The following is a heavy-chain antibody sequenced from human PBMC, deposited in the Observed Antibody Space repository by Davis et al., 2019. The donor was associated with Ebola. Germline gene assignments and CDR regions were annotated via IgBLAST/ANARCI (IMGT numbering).Heavy chain of an antibody. V-gene: IGHV3-23*01. CDR2: ISGSGRIT. CDR1: GFTISDYA. CDR3: ARDTRPLYYDSSGYYL. J-gene: IGHJ1*01. Sequence: GGSLRLSCAASGFTISDYAMAWVRQAPGKGLEWVSDISGSGRITHYADSVKGRFTISRDNSRNTVYLEMNSLRAEDTAVYYCARDTRPLYYDSSGYYLWGQGTLVTVSS. D-gene: IGHD3-22*01.